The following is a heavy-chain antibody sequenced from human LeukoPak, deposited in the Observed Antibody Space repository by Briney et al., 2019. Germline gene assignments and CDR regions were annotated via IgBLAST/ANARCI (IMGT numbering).Heavy chain of an antibody. CDR3: AREGGGSSWPSDY. CDR1: GYTFSSYA. CDR2: INAGNGNT. J-gene: IGHJ4*02. V-gene: IGHV1-3*01. D-gene: IGHD6-13*01. Sequence: GASVKVSCKSSGYTFSSYAMHWVRQAPGQRLEWMGWINAGNGNTKYSQKFQGSVTITRDTSARTAYMELSSLRSEDTALYYCAREGGGSSWPSDYWGQGTLVTVSS.